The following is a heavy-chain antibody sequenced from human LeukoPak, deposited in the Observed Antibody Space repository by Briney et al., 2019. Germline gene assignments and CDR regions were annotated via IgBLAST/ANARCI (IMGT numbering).Heavy chain of an antibody. CDR2: IKQDGSEK. J-gene: IGHJ4*02. D-gene: IGHD6-19*01. CDR3: ARENSSGWYVPFDY. CDR1: GFTFSSYW. V-gene: IGHV3-7*01. Sequence: GSLRLSCAASGFTFSSYWMSWVRQAPGKGLEWVANIKQDGSEKYYVDSVKGRFTISRDNAKNSLYLQMNSLRAEDTAVYYCARENSSGWYVPFDYWGQGTLVTVSS.